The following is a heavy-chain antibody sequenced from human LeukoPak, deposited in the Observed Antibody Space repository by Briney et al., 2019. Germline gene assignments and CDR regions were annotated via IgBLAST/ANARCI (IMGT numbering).Heavy chain of an antibody. Sequence: SETLSLTCAVSGYSISSGYYWGWIRQPPGKGLEWIGYIYYSGSTYYNPSLKSRVTISVDTSKNQFSLKLSSVTAADTAVYYCARYTYYYGSPAFDYWGQGTLVTVSS. D-gene: IGHD3-10*01. CDR1: GYSISSGYY. CDR3: ARYTYYYGSPAFDY. J-gene: IGHJ4*02. V-gene: IGHV4-30-4*08. CDR2: IYYSGST.